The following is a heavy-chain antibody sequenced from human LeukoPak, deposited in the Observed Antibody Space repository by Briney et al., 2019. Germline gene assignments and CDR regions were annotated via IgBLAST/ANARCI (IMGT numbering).Heavy chain of an antibody. CDR1: GGSISSYY. Sequence: SETLSLTCTVSGGSISSYYWSWIRQPPGKGLEWIGYIYYSGNTNYNPSLKSRVTISVDTSKNQFSLRLRSVTAAVTAVYFCARAILQGAYQFRNWGQGTLVTVSS. CDR3: ARAILQGAYQFRN. J-gene: IGHJ4*02. D-gene: IGHD2-2*01. CDR2: IYYSGNT. V-gene: IGHV4-59*01.